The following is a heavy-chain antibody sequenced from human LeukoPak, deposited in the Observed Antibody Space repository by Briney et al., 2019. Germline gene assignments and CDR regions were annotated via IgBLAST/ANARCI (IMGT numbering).Heavy chain of an antibody. Sequence: QPGGSLRLSCAASGFTFNIYAMSWVRRAPGKGLEWVSSISSDARRTYYAESVKGRFTISRDNSKNTVYLQMNSLRAGDTAVYSCAKGGLGAVDYFDPWGQGTLVTVSS. CDR2: ISSDARRT. D-gene: IGHD6-19*01. V-gene: IGHV3-23*01. J-gene: IGHJ5*02. CDR1: GFTFNIYA. CDR3: AKGGLGAVDYFDP.